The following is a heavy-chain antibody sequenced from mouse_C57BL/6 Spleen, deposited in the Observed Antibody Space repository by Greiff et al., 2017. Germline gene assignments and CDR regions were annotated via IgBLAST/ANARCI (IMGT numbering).Heavy chain of an antibody. D-gene: IGHD1-1*01. V-gene: IGHV5-17*01. CDR3: ARNYYGSSPPFAY. Sequence: EVKLVESGGGLVKPGGSLKLSCAVSGFTFSDSGMHWVRQAPEKGLEWVAYISSGSSTIYYADTVKGRFNISRDNAKNTLFLQMTSLRSEDTAMYYCARNYYGSSPPFAYRGQGALVTVSA. CDR1: GFTFSDSG. J-gene: IGHJ3*01. CDR2: ISSGSSTI.